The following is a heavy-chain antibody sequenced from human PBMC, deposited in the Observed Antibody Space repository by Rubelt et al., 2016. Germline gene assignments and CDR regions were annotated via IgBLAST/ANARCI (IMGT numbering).Heavy chain of an antibody. CDR1: GFTFSSYG. CDR3: ARSYSSGLDY. V-gene: IGHV3-30*03. J-gene: IGHJ4*02. D-gene: IGHD3-22*01. CDR2: ISYDGSNK. Sequence: VQLVESGGGLVQPGGSLRLSCAASGFTFSSYGMHWVRQAPGKGLEWVAVISYDGSNKYYADSVKGRFTISRDNSKNTLYLQMNSLRAEDTAVYYCARSYSSGLDYWGQGTRVTVSS.